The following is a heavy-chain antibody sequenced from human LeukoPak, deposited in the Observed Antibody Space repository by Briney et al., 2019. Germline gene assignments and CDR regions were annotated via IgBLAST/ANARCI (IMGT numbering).Heavy chain of an antibody. CDR2: LWYDGSNK. J-gene: IGHJ4*02. Sequence: GLSLRLSCAASGFTFSSYGMHWVRQAPGKGLEWVTFLWYDGSNKYYADSVKGRFTISRDNSKNTLYLQMNTLRAEDTAVYYCARDLGYFDYWGQGTLVTVS. CDR3: ARDLGYFDY. CDR1: GFTFSSYG. V-gene: IGHV3-33*01.